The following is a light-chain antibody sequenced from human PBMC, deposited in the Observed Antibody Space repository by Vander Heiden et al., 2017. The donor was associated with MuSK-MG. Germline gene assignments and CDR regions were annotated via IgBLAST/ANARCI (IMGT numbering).Light chain of an antibody. CDR3: QHTDSSPST. CDR2: AAS. Sequence: DIQMTQTPSSLSASVGERVTITCRASQNIRTYLNWYQRRPGKAPRFLIYAASVVQSGVPTRFSGSRSGTDFTLTISRLQPEDFATYYCQHTDSSPSTFGGGTKVEIK. J-gene: IGKJ4*01. CDR1: QNIRTY. V-gene: IGKV1-39*01.